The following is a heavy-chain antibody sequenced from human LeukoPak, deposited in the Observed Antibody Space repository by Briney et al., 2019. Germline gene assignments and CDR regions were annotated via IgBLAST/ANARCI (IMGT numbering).Heavy chain of an antibody. D-gene: IGHD6-13*01. Sequence: GGSLRLSCAASGFTFGSYSMNWVRQAPGKGLEWVSSISSSSSYIYYADSVKGRFTISRDSAKNSLYLQMNSLRAEDTAVYYCARVRAAALDYWGQGTLVTVSS. V-gene: IGHV3-21*01. CDR1: GFTFGSYS. CDR2: ISSSSSYI. J-gene: IGHJ4*02. CDR3: ARVRAAALDY.